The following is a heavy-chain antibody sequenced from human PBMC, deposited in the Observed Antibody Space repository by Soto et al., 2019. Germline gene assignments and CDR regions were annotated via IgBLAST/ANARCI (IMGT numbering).Heavy chain of an antibody. J-gene: IGHJ4*02. CDR3: ATESGSTYGYFDY. Sequence: SQTLSLTCAISGDSVSSNSAAWNWIRQPPSRGLEWLGRTYYRSKWYNHYAVSVKSRITVNPDTSKNQFSLQLNSVTPEDTAVYFCATESGSTYGYFDYWGQGTQVTVSS. V-gene: IGHV6-1*01. CDR2: TYYRSKWYN. CDR1: GDSVSSNSAA. D-gene: IGHD4-17*01.